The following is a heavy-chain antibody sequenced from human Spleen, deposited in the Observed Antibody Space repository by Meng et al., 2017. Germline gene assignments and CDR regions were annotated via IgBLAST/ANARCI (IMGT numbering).Heavy chain of an antibody. Sequence: GGSLRLSCAASGFTFSNYAMNWVRQAPGKGLEWVALIWYDGGNEYYGDSVKGRFTISRDNSKNTLYLQMNSLRAEDTAVYSCTNDRLNHWGQGTLVTVSS. CDR3: TNDRLNH. J-gene: IGHJ1*01. CDR2: IWYDGGNE. CDR1: GFTFSNYA. D-gene: IGHD3-16*01. V-gene: IGHV3-33*06.